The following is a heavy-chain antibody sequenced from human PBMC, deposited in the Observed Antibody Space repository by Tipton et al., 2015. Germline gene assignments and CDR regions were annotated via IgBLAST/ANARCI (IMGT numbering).Heavy chain of an antibody. CDR2: INDSGST. J-gene: IGHJ4*02. V-gene: IGHV4-34*01. CDR1: GFTFSRYS. Sequence: LRLSCAASGFTFSRYSINWVRQAPGKGLEWIGEINDSGSTNYNPSLKTRVTISGDTSKNQFSLELNSVTAADTAVYYCARERENSYGSFDHWGQGSLVTVSS. D-gene: IGHD3-16*01. CDR3: ARERENSYGSFDH.